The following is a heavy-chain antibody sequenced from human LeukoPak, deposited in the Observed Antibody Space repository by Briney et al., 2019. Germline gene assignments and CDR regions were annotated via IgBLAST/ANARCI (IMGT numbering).Heavy chain of an antibody. V-gene: IGHV4-59*04. D-gene: IGHD4-23*01. CDR1: GGSISSHY. Sequence: SETLSLTCTVSGGSISSHYWSWIRQPPGKGLEWIGTIHYSGSTYYNPSLQSRVSMSVDTSKNQFSLKLSSVTAADTAVYYCARHYGGSSGISFYYYYYMDVWGKGTTVTVSS. J-gene: IGHJ6*03. CDR2: IHYSGST. CDR3: ARHYGGSSGISFYYYYYMDV.